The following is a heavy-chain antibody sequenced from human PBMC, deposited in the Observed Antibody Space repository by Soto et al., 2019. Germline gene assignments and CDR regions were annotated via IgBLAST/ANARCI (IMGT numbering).Heavy chain of an antibody. CDR3: ARQVTPRGYYYYYGMDV. D-gene: IGHD3-10*01. V-gene: IGHV4-39*01. Sequence: SETLSLTCTVSGGSISSSSYYWGWIRQPPGKGLEWIGSIYYSGSTYYNPSLKSRVTISVDTSKNQFSLKLSSVTAADTAVYYCARQVTPRGYYYYYGMDVWDQGTTVTVSS. CDR2: IYYSGST. J-gene: IGHJ6*02. CDR1: GGSISSSSYY.